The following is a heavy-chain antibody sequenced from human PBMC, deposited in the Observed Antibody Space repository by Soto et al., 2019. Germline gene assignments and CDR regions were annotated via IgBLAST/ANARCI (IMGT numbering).Heavy chain of an antibody. CDR3: ARMRCCGGDLHWFDP. D-gene: IGHD2-21*02. J-gene: IGHJ5*02. CDR2: IYYSGST. Sequence: QVQLQESGPGLVKPSQTLSLTCTVSGGSISSGDYYWSWIRQPPGKGLEWIGYIYYSGSTYYNPSLKSRVTISVDTSKNQFSLKLSSVTAADTAVYYCARMRCCGGDLHWFDPWGQGTLVTVTS. CDR1: GGSISSGDYY. V-gene: IGHV4-30-4*01.